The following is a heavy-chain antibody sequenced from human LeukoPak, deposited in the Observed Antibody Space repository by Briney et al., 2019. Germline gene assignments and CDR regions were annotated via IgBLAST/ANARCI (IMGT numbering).Heavy chain of an antibody. CDR1: GFTFSSYS. J-gene: IGHJ5*02. D-gene: IGHD6-13*01. CDR2: ITGSSSQI. Sequence: PGESLRLSCKASGFTFSSYSINWVRRAPGKGLEWLSSITGSSSQIYYATSVQGRFTISRDNARNSVYLHMRSLRVEDTAVYYCARPQDPGTVTFLQVETWGQGTLVTVSS. CDR3: ARPQDPGTVTFLQVET. V-gene: IGHV3-21*01.